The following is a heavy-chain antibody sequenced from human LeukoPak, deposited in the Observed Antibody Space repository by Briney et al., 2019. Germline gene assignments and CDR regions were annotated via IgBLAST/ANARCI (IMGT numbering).Heavy chain of an antibody. CDR1: GFTFSTYA. Sequence: PGGSLRLSCAASGFTFSTYAMSWVRQAAGKGLEWVSLISGSGGGTYYADSVKGRFTISRDNPKNLLFLQINSLRVEDTAVYYCARETPRRGETRDGYRWGQGTLVTVSS. D-gene: IGHD5-24*01. CDR3: ARETPRRGETRDGYR. CDR2: ISGSGGGT. J-gene: IGHJ4*02. V-gene: IGHV3-23*01.